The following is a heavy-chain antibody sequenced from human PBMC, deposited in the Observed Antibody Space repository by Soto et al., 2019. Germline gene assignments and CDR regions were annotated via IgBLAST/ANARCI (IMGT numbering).Heavy chain of an antibody. CDR2: IWYDGGNK. Sequence: QVQLVESGGGVVQPGRSLRLSCAASGFNFSSYVMHWVRQAPGKGLEWVAVIWYDGGNKYYADSVKGRFTISRDNSKNTLYLQMNSLRAEDTAVYYYARDGQWLPRDGLRSSYYFDYWGQGTLVTVSS. D-gene: IGHD6-19*01. J-gene: IGHJ4*02. CDR1: GFNFSSYV. V-gene: IGHV3-33*01. CDR3: ARDGQWLPRDGLRSSYYFDY.